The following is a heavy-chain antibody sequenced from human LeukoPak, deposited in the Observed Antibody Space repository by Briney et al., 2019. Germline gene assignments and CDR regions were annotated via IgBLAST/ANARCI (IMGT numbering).Heavy chain of an antibody. Sequence: SETLSLTCAVYGGSFSGYYWSWIRQPAGQGLEWIGRIYSSGSTNYDPSLKSRVTMSVDTSKNQFSLKLSSVTAADTAVYYCARGGGIGDFDYWGQGTLVTVSS. D-gene: IGHD3-16*01. V-gene: IGHV4-59*10. CDR2: IYSSGST. CDR1: GGSFSGYY. CDR3: ARGGGIGDFDY. J-gene: IGHJ4*02.